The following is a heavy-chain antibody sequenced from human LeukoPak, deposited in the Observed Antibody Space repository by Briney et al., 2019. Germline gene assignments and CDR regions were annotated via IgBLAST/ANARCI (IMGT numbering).Heavy chain of an antibody. V-gene: IGHV3-23*01. CDR1: GFTFSSYA. CDR2: ISGSGGST. Sequence: GGSLRLSCAASGFTFSSYAMSWVRQAPGKGLEWVSAISGSGGSTYYAASVKGRFTISRDNSKNTLYLQMNSLRAEDTAVYYCAKQPYDFWSGYVPYYFDYWGQGTLVTVSS. D-gene: IGHD3-3*01. J-gene: IGHJ4*02. CDR3: AKQPYDFWSGYVPYYFDY.